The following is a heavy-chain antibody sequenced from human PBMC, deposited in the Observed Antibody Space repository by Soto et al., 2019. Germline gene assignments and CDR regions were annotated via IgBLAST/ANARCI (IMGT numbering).Heavy chain of an antibody. CDR3: ARRGIGSYYDY. V-gene: IGHV3-23*01. J-gene: IGHJ4*02. CDR1: GFTFSSYA. Sequence: EVQLLESGGGLVQPGGSLRLSCAASGFTFSSYAMRWVRQAPVKGLEWVSAISGSGGSTYYADSVKGRFTISRDNSKNPLYLQRNSLRAEDTAVYYGARRGIGSYYDYWGQGTLVTVS. D-gene: IGHD1-26*01. CDR2: ISGSGGST.